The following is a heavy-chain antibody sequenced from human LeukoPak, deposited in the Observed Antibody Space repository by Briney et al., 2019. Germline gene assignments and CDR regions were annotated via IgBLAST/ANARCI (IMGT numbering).Heavy chain of an antibody. CDR2: IKTNSEGGTT. CDR3: STDPSKYSWDTDY. CDR1: GFTFTNAW. D-gene: IGHD1/OR15-1a*01. J-gene: IGHJ4*02. Sequence: PGGSLRLSCEASGFTFTNAWMRWVRQGPGKGLQWVGRIKTNSEGGTTDYAAPVKGRFTISRDDSQNTLYLQLNSLTTEDTAVYYCSTDPSKYSWDTDYWGQGTLVTVSS. V-gene: IGHV3-15*01.